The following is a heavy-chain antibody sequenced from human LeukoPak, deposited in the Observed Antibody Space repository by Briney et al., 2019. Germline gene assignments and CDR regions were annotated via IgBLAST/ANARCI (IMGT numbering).Heavy chain of an antibody. D-gene: IGHD3-10*01. CDR3: ARTYYYGSGSSDY. V-gene: IGHV4-38-2*02. J-gene: IGHJ4*02. CDR2: IYHSGST. Sequence: PSETLSLTCTVSGYCISSGYHWGWIRQPTGKGLEWIGSIYHSGSTYYNPSLKSRVTISVDTSKNQFSLKLSSVTAADTAVYYCARTYYYGSGSSDYWGQGTLVTVSS. CDR1: GYCISSGYH.